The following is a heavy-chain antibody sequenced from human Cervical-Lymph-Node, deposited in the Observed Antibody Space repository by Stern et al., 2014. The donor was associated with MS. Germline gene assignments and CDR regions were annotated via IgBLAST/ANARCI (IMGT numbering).Heavy chain of an antibody. J-gene: IGHJ4*02. CDR2: ISSSSSSI. CDR1: GFTFSSYS. V-gene: IGHV3-21*01. CDR3: ARRYSSGWYEVGTNFDY. Sequence: MQLVESGGGLVKPGGSLRLSCAASGFTFSSYSMNWVRQAPGKGLEWVSSISSSSSSIYYADSVKGRFTISRDNDKNSLYLQMNSLRAEDTAVYYCARRYSSGWYEVGTNFDYWGQGTLVTVSS. D-gene: IGHD6-19*01.